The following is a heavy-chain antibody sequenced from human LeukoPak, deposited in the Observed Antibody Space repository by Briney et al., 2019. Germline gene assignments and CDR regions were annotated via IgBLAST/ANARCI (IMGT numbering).Heavy chain of an antibody. Sequence: GGSLRLSCAAPGFTFSSYRMSWVRQALEKGLEWVANIKEDGSEKYYVDSVKGRFTISRDNAKSSLYLQMSSLKAKDTGVYYCARGVSKNPWHQGTLVTVSS. CDR3: ARGVSKNP. CDR2: IKEDGSEK. J-gene: IGHJ5*02. CDR1: GFTFSSYR. V-gene: IGHV3-7*01.